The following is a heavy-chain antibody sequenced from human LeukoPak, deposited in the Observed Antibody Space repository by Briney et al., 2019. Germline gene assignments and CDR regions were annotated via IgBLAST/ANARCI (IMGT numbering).Heavy chain of an antibody. CDR3: ARGGYFDWLVDY. Sequence: PGGSLRPSCAASGFTVSSNYMSWVRQAPGKGLEWVSVIYSGGSTYYADSVKGRFTISRDNSKNTLYLQMNSLRAEDTAVYYCARGGYFDWLVDYWGQGTLVTVSS. J-gene: IGHJ4*02. V-gene: IGHV3-53*01. D-gene: IGHD3-9*01. CDR1: GFTVSSNY. CDR2: IYSGGST.